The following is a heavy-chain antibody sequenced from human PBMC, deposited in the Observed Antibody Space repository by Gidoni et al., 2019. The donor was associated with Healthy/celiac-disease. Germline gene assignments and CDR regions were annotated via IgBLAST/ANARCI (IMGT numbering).Heavy chain of an antibody. CDR2: MNPNSGNT. V-gene: IGHV1-8*01. J-gene: IGHJ5*02. CDR3: ARGRWLAVDSLDP. D-gene: IGHD6-19*01. Sequence: QVQLVQSGAEVKKPGASVKVSCKASGYTFSSYDINWVRQATGQGLEWMGWMNPNSGNTGYAQKFLGIVTMTRNTAISTAYMELSSLRSEDTAVYYCARGRWLAVDSLDPWGQGTLVTVSA. CDR1: GYTFSSYD.